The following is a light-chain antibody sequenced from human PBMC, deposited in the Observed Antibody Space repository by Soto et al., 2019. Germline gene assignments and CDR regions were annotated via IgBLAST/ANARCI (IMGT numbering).Light chain of an antibody. CDR1: TSDVGGYGY. Sequence: QSALTQPPSASGSPGQSVTISCTGTTSDVGGYGYVSWYQQHPGKAPRLMIYEATKRPSEVPDRFSGSRSGSTASLTVSGLQAEDEANYYCSSYAGNDIVLFGGGTKLTVL. CDR3: SSYAGNDIVL. J-gene: IGLJ2*01. CDR2: EAT. V-gene: IGLV2-8*01.